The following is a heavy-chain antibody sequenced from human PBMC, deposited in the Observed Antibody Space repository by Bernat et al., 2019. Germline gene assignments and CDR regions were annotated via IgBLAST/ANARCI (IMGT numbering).Heavy chain of an antibody. CDR2: IYYSGST. Sequence: QVQLQESGPGLVKPSETLSLTCTVSGGSIGSYYWTWIRQPPGKGLEWIGYIYYSGSTNYNPSLKSRVTISVDTSKNHFSLKLSSVTAADTAVYYCARLQGKLRWFDPWGQGTLVTVSS. V-gene: IGHV4-59*08. J-gene: IGHJ5*02. D-gene: IGHD6-6*01. CDR1: GGSIGSYY. CDR3: ARLQGKLRWFDP.